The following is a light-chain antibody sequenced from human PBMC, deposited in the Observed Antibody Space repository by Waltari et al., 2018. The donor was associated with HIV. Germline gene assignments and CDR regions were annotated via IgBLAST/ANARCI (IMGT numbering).Light chain of an antibody. Sequence: QSALPQPASVSGSPGQSITLSCTGTSTDIGIYNVVSWYQQHPNIAPKLLIYEVSKRPSGVSARFSASKSGNTASLTISGLQADDEADYYCCSYAASSTSPMVFGTGTKVTVL. J-gene: IGLJ1*01. CDR1: STDIGIYNV. CDR2: EVS. V-gene: IGLV2-23*02. CDR3: CSYAASSTSPMV.